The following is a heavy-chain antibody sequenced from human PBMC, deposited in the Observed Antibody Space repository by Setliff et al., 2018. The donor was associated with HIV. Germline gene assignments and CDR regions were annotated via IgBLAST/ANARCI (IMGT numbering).Heavy chain of an antibody. Sequence: GGSLRLSCAASGFSFNNYWIVWVRQAPGKGLEWVANINQDGSHKYYVDSVKGRFTISRDNSKNTLYLQMNSLRAEDTAVHYCARSVIGYYYYGMDVWGQGTLVTVSS. CDR1: GFSFNNYW. V-gene: IGHV3-7*01. CDR3: ARSVIGYYYYGMDV. J-gene: IGHJ6*02. D-gene: IGHD3-10*01. CDR2: INQDGSHK.